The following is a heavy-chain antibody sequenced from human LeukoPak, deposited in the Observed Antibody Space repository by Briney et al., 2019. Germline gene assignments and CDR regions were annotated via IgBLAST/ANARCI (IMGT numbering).Heavy chain of an antibody. D-gene: IGHD1-26*01. CDR2: ISSNGGST. V-gene: IGHV3-64*01. CDR3: ARRPSGHIDY. Sequence: GGSLRLSCPASGFTFSSYAMHWVRQAPGKGLEYVSAISSNGGSTYYANSVKGRFTISRDNSKNTLYLQMGSLRAEDMAVYYCARRPSGHIDYWGQGTLVTVSS. J-gene: IGHJ4*02. CDR1: GFTFSSYA.